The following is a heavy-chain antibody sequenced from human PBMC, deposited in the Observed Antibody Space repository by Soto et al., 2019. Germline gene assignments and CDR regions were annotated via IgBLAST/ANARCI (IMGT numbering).Heavy chain of an antibody. CDR3: ARHEGRGYCSSTSCYAVDL. CDR2: INHSGST. V-gene: IGHV4-34*01. J-gene: IGHJ4*02. D-gene: IGHD2-2*01. CDR1: GGSFSGYY. Sequence: SETLSLTCAVYGGSFSGYYWSWIRQPPGKGLEWIGEINHSGSTYYNPSLKSRVTISVDTSKNQFSLKLSSVTAADTAVYYCARHEGRGYCSSTSCYAVDLWGQGTLVTVSS.